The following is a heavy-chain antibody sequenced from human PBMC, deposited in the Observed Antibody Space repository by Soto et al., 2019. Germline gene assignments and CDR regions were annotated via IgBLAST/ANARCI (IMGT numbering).Heavy chain of an antibody. CDR3: ARLTEAERH. CDR1: GFIVSSSH. V-gene: IGHV3-53*01. J-gene: IGHJ4*02. D-gene: IGHD1-1*01. Sequence: GGSLRLFCVVSGFIVSSSHMIWVRQAPGKGLEGVSILYNHGKTNYVDSVKGRFTITGDNSKNTVYLQMNSLRVEDTAVYYCARLTEAERHWGQGALVTVSS. CDR2: LYNHGKT.